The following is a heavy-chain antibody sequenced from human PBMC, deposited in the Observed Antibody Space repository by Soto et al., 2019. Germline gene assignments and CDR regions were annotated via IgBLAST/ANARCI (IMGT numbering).Heavy chain of an antibody. CDR2: IYWDDDK. Sequence: QITLKESGPSLVKPTQTLTLTCAFSGFSRSSTRMAVGWIRQPPGKALEWLALIYWDDDKRYSPFLKSRLTISKDTSKNQVVLTMSNMVPVDTARYYCAHIVVAGLGYYFDYWRQGTLVTVSS. J-gene: IGHJ4*02. CDR1: GFSRSSTRMA. CDR3: AHIVVAGLGYYFDY. D-gene: IGHD6-19*01. V-gene: IGHV2-5*02.